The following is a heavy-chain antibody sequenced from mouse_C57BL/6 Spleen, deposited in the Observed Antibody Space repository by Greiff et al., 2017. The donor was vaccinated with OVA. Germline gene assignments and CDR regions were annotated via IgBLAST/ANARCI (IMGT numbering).Heavy chain of an antibody. V-gene: IGHV1-61*01. D-gene: IGHD2-5*01. CDR3: AREGYSNYYYAMDY. Sequence: VQLQQSGAELVRPGSSVKLSCKASGYTFTSYWMDWVKQRPGQGLEWIGNIYPSDSETHYNQKFKDKATLTVDKSSSTAYMQLSSLTSEDSAVDYCAREGYSNYYYAMDYWGQGTSVTVSS. CDR2: IYPSDSET. J-gene: IGHJ4*01. CDR1: GYTFTSYW.